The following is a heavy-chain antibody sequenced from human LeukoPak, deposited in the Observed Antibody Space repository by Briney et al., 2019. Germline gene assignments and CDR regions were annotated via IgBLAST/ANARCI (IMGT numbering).Heavy chain of an antibody. Sequence: TGGSLRLSCAASGFTFGSYSMNWVRQAPGKGVEWVSYISSSSSTIYYADSVKGRFTSSRDNAKNSLYLQINSLRAEDTAVYYCARGPFYGDYVGGAFDIWGQGTMVTVSS. J-gene: IGHJ3*02. V-gene: IGHV3-48*01. CDR3: ARGPFYGDYVGGAFDI. D-gene: IGHD4-17*01. CDR2: ISSSSSTI. CDR1: GFTFGSYS.